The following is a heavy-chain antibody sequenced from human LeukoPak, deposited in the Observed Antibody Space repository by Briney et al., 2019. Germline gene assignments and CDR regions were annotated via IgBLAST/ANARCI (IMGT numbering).Heavy chain of an antibody. CDR3: ARRYCSGGSCDRGYYYYYMDV. V-gene: IGHV1-18*04. CDR2: ISGYNGNT. Sequence: ASVKVSCKASGYTFTSYYMHWVRQAPGQGLEWMGWISGYNGNTNYAQKFQGRVTMTTDTSTSTAHMELRSLRSDDTAVYYCARRYCSGGSCDRGYYYYYMDVWGKGTTVTVSS. D-gene: IGHD2-15*01. CDR1: GYTFTSYY. J-gene: IGHJ6*03.